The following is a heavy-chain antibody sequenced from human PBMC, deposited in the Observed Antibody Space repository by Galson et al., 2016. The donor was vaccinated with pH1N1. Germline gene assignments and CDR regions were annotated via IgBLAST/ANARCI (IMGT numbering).Heavy chain of an antibody. CDR2: IYYSGST. CDR3: ARGDFVVGEGWYNGFDV. Sequence: SETLSLTCTVSGGSISSSSYYWGWIRQPPGKGLEWIGSIYYSGSTYYNSSLKSRVTISVDTSKSHFSLNLTSVTAADTAVYYWARGDFVVGEGWYNGFDVWGQGTTVTVSS. D-gene: IGHD2-15*01. V-gene: IGHV4-39*02. J-gene: IGHJ6*02. CDR1: GGSISSSSYY.